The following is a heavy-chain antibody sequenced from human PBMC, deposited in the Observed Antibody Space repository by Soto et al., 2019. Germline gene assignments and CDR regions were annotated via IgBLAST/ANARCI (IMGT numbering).Heavy chain of an antibody. CDR3: ARDVNRGWNYPAY. CDR1: GFTFSTYA. Sequence: QVQLVESGGGVVQPGRSLRLSCEVSGFTFSTYAMHWVRQAPGKGLEWVAVILYDGSYKYYADSVKGRFTISRDNSKNTPYLQMNSPSPEDTAVYFCARDVNRGWNYPAYWGQGTLVTVSS. CDR2: ILYDGSYK. J-gene: IGHJ4*02. D-gene: IGHD1-7*01. V-gene: IGHV3-30-3*01.